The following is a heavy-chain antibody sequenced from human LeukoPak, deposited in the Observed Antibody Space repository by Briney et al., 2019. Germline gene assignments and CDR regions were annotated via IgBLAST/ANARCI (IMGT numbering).Heavy chain of an antibody. CDR3: ARDPRTVTTGDY. D-gene: IGHD4-17*01. CDR2: ISSSSSYI. CDR1: GFTVSSNY. J-gene: IGHJ4*02. Sequence: PGGSLRLSCAASGFTVSSNYMSWVRQAPGKGLEWVSSISSSSSYIYYADSVKGRFTISRDNAKNSLYLQMNSLRAEDTAVYYCARDPRTVTTGDYWGQGTLVTVSS. V-gene: IGHV3-21*01.